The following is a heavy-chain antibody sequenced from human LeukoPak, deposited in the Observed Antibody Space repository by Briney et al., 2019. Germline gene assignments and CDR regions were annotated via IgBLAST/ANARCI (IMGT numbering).Heavy chain of an antibody. CDR1: GFTFGSYS. Sequence: GGSLRLSCAASGFTFGSYSMNWVRQAPGKGLEWVSSISSSSSYIYYADSVKGRFTISRDNAKNSLYLQMNSLRAEDTAVYYCARDSGIAVAAEWGQGTLVAVSS. J-gene: IGHJ4*02. V-gene: IGHV3-21*01. CDR3: ARDSGIAVAAE. CDR2: ISSSSSYI. D-gene: IGHD6-19*01.